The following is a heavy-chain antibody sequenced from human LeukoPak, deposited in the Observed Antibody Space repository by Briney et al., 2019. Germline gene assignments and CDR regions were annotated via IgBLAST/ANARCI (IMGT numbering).Heavy chain of an antibody. J-gene: IGHJ6*03. D-gene: IGHD5-12*01. V-gene: IGHV1-69*05. Sequence: SVKVSCKASGGTFSSYAISWVRQAPGQGLEWMGGIIPIFGTANYAQKFQGRVMITTDESTSTAYMELSSLRSEDTAVYYCARDGPHTPRSGYDSPIYYYYYYMDVWGKGTTVTVSS. CDR1: GGTFSSYA. CDR3: ARDGPHTPRSGYDSPIYYYYYYMDV. CDR2: IIPIFGTA.